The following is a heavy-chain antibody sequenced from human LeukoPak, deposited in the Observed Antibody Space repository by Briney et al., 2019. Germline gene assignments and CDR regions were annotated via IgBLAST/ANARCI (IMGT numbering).Heavy chain of an antibody. Sequence: PSETLSLTCTVSGDSISSYYWNWIRQPPGKGLEWIGYIYYSGSTKYNPSLKSRVTISVDTSKNQFSLKLSSVTAADTAVYYCAREGNSDILTGSNWFDPWGQGTLVTVSS. CDR2: IYYSGST. J-gene: IGHJ5*02. V-gene: IGHV4-59*01. D-gene: IGHD3-9*01. CDR1: GDSISSYY. CDR3: AREGNSDILTGSNWFDP.